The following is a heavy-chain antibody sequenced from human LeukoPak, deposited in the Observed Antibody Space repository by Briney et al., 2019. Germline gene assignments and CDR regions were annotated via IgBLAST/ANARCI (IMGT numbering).Heavy chain of an antibody. J-gene: IGHJ3*02. CDR3: ARGRPWNYDAFDI. CDR2: ISSSSSYI. V-gene: IGHV3-21*01. CDR1: GFALSSYS. Sequence: PGGSLRLSCAASGFALSSYSMNWVRQAPGKGLEWVSSISSSSSYIYYADSVKGRFTISRDNAKNSLYLQMNSLRAEDTAVYYCARGRPWNYDAFDIWGQGTMVTVSS. D-gene: IGHD1-7*01.